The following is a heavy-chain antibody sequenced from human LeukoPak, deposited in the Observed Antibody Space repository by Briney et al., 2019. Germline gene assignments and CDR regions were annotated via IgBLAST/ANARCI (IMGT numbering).Heavy chain of an antibody. CDR1: GYTFTSYG. CDR2: ISDYNGNT. D-gene: IGHD2-2*01. CDR3: ARDPIDWGVVLAAPWYYFDY. V-gene: IGHV1-18*01. J-gene: IGHJ4*02. Sequence: ASVKVSCKASGYTFTSYGISWVRQAPGQGLEWMGWISDYNGNTNYAQKLRSRVTMTTDTSTSTAYMELRSLRSDDTAVYYCARDPIDWGVVLAAPWYYFDYWGQGTLVTVSS.